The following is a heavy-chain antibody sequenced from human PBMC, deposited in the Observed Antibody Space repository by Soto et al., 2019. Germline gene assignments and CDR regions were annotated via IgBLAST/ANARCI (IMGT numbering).Heavy chain of an antibody. CDR2: IHSSGGS. D-gene: IGHD2-8*02. CDR1: GVSVNNANW. V-gene: IGHV4-4*02. J-gene: IGHJ4*02. CDR3: ARLDNTGRFQSFEF. Sequence: PSETLSLTCVVSGVSVNNANWWTWVRQPPEKGLEWVGEIHSSGGSNYNSSLNGRVSMSVDKSKNHFILNLNFVTAADTAVYFCARLDNTGRFQSFEFWGQGIPVTVSS.